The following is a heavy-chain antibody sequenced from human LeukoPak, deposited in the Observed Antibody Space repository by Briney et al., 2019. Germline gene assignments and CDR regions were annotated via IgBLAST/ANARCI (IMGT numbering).Heavy chain of an antibody. J-gene: IGHJ5*02. CDR3: ARADYYDSSISWFDP. Sequence: GASVKVSCKASGYTFTSYYIHWVRQAPGQGLEWMGIITPSGGSTTYALKFQGRVTMTRDTSTSTVYMELSSLRSNDTAVYYCARADYYDSSISWFDPWGQGTLVTVSS. CDR1: GYTFTSYY. V-gene: IGHV1-46*01. D-gene: IGHD3-22*01. CDR2: ITPSGGST.